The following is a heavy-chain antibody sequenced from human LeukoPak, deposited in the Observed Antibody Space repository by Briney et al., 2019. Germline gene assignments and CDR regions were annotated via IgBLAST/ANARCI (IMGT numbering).Heavy chain of an antibody. Sequence: PSETLSLTCTVSGGSISSYYWGWLRQPPGKGLEWIGRIYYSGSTYHNPSLKSRVTISVDTSKNQFSLKLSSVTAADTAVYYCARDWRGEYCSSTSCHRNFDYWGQGTLVTVSS. CDR1: GGSISSYY. CDR2: IYYSGST. J-gene: IGHJ4*02. D-gene: IGHD2-2*02. CDR3: ARDWRGEYCSSTSCHRNFDY. V-gene: IGHV4-39*07.